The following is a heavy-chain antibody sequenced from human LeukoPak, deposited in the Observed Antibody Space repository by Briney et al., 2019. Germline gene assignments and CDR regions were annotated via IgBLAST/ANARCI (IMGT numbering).Heavy chain of an antibody. J-gene: IGHJ4*02. D-gene: IGHD3-22*01. CDR3: ARDRSFHYYDSSGYGVPDY. Sequence: GQVSCHASGYTFPPYYMTWVRQAPGQGREWMGWINPNSRGTNYTKKLQGRVSMTKDTSLSTAYMGLSRLRSADTAVYYCARDRSFHYYDSSGYGVPDYWGQGTLVTVSS. CDR2: INPNSRGT. CDR1: GYTFPPYY. V-gene: IGHV1-2*02.